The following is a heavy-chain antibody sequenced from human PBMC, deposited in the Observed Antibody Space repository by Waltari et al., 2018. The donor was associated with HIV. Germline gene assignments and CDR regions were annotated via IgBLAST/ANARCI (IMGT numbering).Heavy chain of an antibody. V-gene: IGHV3-49*03. CDR3: SRDNPQWDY. CDR2: IRSKVSGGTT. CDR1: GFTIGDYA. D-gene: IGHD2-8*01. J-gene: IGHJ4*02. Sequence: EVQLVESGGGLVQPGRSLRLSCTTSGFTIGDYAMGWFRQAPGKGLEWIGFIRSKVSGGTTEYAASVKGRFTISRDDSNSIVFLQMDSLKTEDTAMYYCSRDNPQWDYWGQGTLVTVSS.